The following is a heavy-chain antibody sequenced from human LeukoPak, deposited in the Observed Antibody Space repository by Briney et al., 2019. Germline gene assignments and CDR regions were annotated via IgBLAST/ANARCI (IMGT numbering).Heavy chain of an antibody. J-gene: IGHJ4*02. V-gene: IGHV1-18*01. CDR1: GYTFINYG. CDR2: ISAYNGHT. CDR3: ARVWRTSPYYVDY. D-gene: IGHD3-16*01. Sequence: ASVKVSCKASGYTFINYGINWVRQAPGRGLEWMGWISAYNGHTNYAQKFQGRVSMTTDTSTSTAYMELRSLRSDNTAVYYCARVWRTSPYYVDYWGQGTLVTVSS.